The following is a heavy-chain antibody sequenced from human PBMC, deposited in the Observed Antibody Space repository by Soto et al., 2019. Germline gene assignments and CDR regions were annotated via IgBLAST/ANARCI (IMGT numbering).Heavy chain of an antibody. V-gene: IGHV4-30-2*01. Sequence: TLSLTCTVSGDSINTDGHSWSWIRRPPGEALEWIGYIYQTGTTQYNPSLSSRISISADRSKNQFSLHLTSVTAADTAVYYCARAVFCTDGFCFPNWLDPWGQGILVTVSS. CDR1: GDSINTDGHS. D-gene: IGHD2-8*01. CDR3: ARAVFCTDGFCFPNWLDP. CDR2: IYQTGTT. J-gene: IGHJ5*02.